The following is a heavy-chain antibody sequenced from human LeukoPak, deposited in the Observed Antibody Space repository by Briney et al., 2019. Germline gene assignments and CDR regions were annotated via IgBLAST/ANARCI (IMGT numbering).Heavy chain of an antibody. CDR2: ISYDGSNK. D-gene: IGHD3-10*01. V-gene: IGHV3-30*03. CDR1: GFTFSSYG. Sequence: GGSLRLSCAASGFTFSSYGMHWVRQAPGKGLEWVAVISYDGSNKYYADSVKGRFSISRDSAKNSLYLQMNSLRTEDTAVYYCARMFYYAFDFWGQGTLVTVSS. J-gene: IGHJ4*02. CDR3: ARMFYYAFDF.